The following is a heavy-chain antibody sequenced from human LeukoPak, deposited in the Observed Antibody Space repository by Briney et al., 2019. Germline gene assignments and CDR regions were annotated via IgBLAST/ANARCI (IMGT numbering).Heavy chain of an antibody. J-gene: IGHJ6*02. CDR2: ISYDGSNK. CDR1: GFTFSSYG. Sequence: GGSLRLSCAASGFTFSSYGMHWVRQAPDKGLEWVAVISYDGSNKYYADSVKGRFTISRDNSKNTLYLQMNSLRAEDTAVYYCAKDLLALDYYYYGMDVWGQGTTVTVSS. D-gene: IGHD2-15*01. CDR3: AKDLLALDYYYYGMDV. V-gene: IGHV3-30*18.